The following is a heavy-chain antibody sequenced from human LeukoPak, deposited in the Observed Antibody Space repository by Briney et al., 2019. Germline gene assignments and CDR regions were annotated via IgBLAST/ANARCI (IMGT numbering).Heavy chain of an antibody. D-gene: IGHD6-13*01. CDR1: GFTFRGYT. V-gene: IGHV3-30*04. Sequence: PGGSLRLSCGASGFTFRGYTMHLVRQAAGKGLQWVAVISWEGNKKFYADSVEGRFTISRDNSKNTLSLQVNSLRLEDTALYYCAREGGNSTSWGYFDYWGQGPPVTVSS. CDR2: ISWEGNKK. J-gene: IGHJ4*02. CDR3: AREGGNSTSWGYFDY.